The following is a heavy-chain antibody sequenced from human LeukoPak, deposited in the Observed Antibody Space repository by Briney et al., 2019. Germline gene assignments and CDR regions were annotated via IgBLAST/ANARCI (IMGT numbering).Heavy chain of an antibody. CDR3: AKTYSSGAMSLYFDY. D-gene: IGHD6-19*01. J-gene: IGHJ4*02. CDR2: ISYDGSNK. Sequence: GGSLRLSCAASGFTFSSNGMHWVRQAPGKGLGWVAVISYDGSNKYYADSVKGRFTISRDNSKNTLYLQMNSLRAEDTAVYYCAKTYSSGAMSLYFDYWGQGTLVTVSS. V-gene: IGHV3-30*18. CDR1: GFTFSSNG.